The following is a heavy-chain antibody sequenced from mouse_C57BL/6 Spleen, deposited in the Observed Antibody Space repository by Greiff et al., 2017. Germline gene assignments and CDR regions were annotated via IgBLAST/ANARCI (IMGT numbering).Heavy chain of an antibody. Sequence: EVKLVESGGGLVKPGGSLKLSCAASGFTFSDYGMHWVRQAPEKGLEWVAYISSGSSTIYYADTVKGRFTITRDNAKNTLFLQMTSLRSEDTAMYYCARGTGAVAMDYWGQGTSVTVSS. V-gene: IGHV5-17*01. J-gene: IGHJ4*01. CDR3: ARGTGAVAMDY. CDR1: GFTFSDYG. D-gene: IGHD4-1*01. CDR2: ISSGSSTI.